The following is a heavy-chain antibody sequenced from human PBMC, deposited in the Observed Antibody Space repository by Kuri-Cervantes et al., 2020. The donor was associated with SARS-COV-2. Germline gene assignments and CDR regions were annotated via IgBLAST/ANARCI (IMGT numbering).Heavy chain of an antibody. Sequence: SVKVFCKASGGTFSSYAISWVRQAPGQGLEWMGGIIPIFGTANYAQKFQGRVTITADESTSTAYMELSSLRSEDTAVYYCARDPTYYDFWSGYSRGNWFDPWGQGTLVTVSS. V-gene: IGHV1-69*13. J-gene: IGHJ5*02. CDR1: GGTFSSYA. CDR3: ARDPTYYDFWSGYSRGNWFDP. D-gene: IGHD3-3*01. CDR2: IIPIFGTA.